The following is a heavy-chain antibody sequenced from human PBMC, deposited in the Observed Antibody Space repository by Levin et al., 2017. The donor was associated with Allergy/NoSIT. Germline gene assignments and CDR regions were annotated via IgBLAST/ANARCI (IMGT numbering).Heavy chain of an antibody. V-gene: IGHV3-23*01. CDR3: TKPVLDQWLSSVDFFDH. Sequence: LSLTCVASGFTFNTYAMNWVRQAPGKGLEWVSSMRGSGGNTHYADSVKGRFTISRDNSKNTLYLQMNSLRAEATAIYYCTKPVLDQWLSSVDFFDHWGQGALVIVSS. D-gene: IGHD6-19*01. CDR2: MRGSGGNT. J-gene: IGHJ4*02. CDR1: GFTFNTYA.